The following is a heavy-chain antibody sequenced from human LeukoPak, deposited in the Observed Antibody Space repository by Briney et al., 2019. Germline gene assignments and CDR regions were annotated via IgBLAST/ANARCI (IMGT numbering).Heavy chain of an antibody. CDR3: AGGTATPDY. J-gene: IGHJ4*02. CDR2: ISGSGGNT. V-gene: IGHV3-23*01. CDR1: GFTFTSYA. Sequence: PGGSLRLSCAASGFTFTSYAMSWVRRAPGTGLEWVSAISGSGGNTFYADSVKGRFTISRDNSKSTLYLQMNSLRAEDTAVYYCAGGTATPDYWGQGTLVTVSS. D-gene: IGHD6-25*01.